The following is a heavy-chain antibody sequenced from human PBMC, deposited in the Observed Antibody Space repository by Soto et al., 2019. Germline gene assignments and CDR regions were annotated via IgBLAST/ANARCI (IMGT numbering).Heavy chain of an antibody. CDR3: AKDPTSYDSSAQFDS. V-gene: IGHV3-23*01. D-gene: IGHD3-22*01. CDR2: ISGGGGST. CDR1: GFSFSIYA. J-gene: IGHJ4*02. Sequence: GVSLRLSCAASGFSFSIYAMNWVRQAPGKGLEWVSGISGGGGSTYYADSVKGRFTISRDNSKNTLYLQMNSLRVEDTAVYYCAKDPTSYDSSAQFDSWGQGTLVTVSS.